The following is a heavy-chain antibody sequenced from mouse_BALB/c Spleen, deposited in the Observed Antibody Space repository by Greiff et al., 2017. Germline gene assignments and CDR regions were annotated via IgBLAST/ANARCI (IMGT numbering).Heavy chain of an antibody. CDR1: GFNIKDTY. CDR2: IAPGSGST. J-gene: IGHJ4*01. V-gene: IGHV1-77*01. Sequence: VQLQQSGAELVKPGASVKLSCTASGFNIKDTYMHWVKQRPGQGLEWIGRIAPGSGSTYYNEMFKGKATLTVDTSSSTAYIQLSSLSSEDSAVYFCARGLYYAMDYWGQGTSVTVSS. CDR3: ARGLYYAMDY. D-gene: IGHD2-13*01.